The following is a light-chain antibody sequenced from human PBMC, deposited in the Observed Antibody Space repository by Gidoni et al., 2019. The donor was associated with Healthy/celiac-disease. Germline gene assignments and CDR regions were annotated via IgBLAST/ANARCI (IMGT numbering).Light chain of an antibody. CDR2: DAS. Sequence: EIVLTQSPATLSLSPGERATLSCRASQSVSSYLAWYQQKPGQAPRLLIYDASNRATGIPARFSGSGSGTAFTLPISSLEPADFAVYYCQQRSNWLFTFGPGTKVDIK. CDR1: QSVSSY. J-gene: IGKJ3*01. CDR3: QQRSNWLFT. V-gene: IGKV3-11*01.